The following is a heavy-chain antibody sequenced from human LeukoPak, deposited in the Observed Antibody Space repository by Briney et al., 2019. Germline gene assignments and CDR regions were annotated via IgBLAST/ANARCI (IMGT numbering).Heavy chain of an antibody. J-gene: IGHJ3*02. CDR3: ARDRRSATRAFDI. CDR1: GGSFSGYY. D-gene: IGHD3-10*01. CDR2: IYTSGST. Sequence: SETLSLTCAVYGGSFSGYYWSWIRQPAGKGLEWIGCIYTSGSTNYNPSLKSRVTISVDTSKNQFSLKLSSVTAADTAVYYCARDRRSATRAFDIWGQGTMVTVSS. V-gene: IGHV4-4*07.